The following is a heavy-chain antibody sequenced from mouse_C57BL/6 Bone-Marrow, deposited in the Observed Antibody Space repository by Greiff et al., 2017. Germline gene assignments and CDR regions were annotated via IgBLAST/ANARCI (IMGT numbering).Heavy chain of an antibody. V-gene: IGHV5-4*01. D-gene: IGHD1-1*01. Sequence: EVKLVESGGGLVKPGGSLKLSCAASGFTFSSYAMSWVRQTPEKRLEWVATISDGGSYTYYPDNVKGRFTISRDNAKNNLYLQMSHLKSEDTAMYYCARDYGSSYFDYWGQGTTLTVSS. J-gene: IGHJ2*01. CDR2: ISDGGSYT. CDR1: GFTFSSYA. CDR3: ARDYGSSYFDY.